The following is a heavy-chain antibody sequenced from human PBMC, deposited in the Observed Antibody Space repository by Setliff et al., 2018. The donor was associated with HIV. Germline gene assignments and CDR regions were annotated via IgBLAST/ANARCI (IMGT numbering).Heavy chain of an antibody. CDR3: ATIDSGYSY. J-gene: IGHJ4*02. V-gene: IGHV1-8*01. Sequence: GASVKVSCKASGYTFINYDINWVRQATGQGLEWMGWMNPNSGNTGYSQKFQGRVTMTRNTSKDTAYMELSSLRSEDTAVYYCATIDSGYSYWGQGTLVTVSS. CDR2: MNPNSGNT. CDR1: GYTFINYD. D-gene: IGHD3-22*01.